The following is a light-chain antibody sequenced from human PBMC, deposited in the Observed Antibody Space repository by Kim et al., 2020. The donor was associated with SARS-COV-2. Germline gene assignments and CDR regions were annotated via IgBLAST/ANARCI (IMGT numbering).Light chain of an antibody. Sequence: EIVLTQSPGTLSLSPGERAALSCRASESVTSKSLAWYQQKPGQPPRLLVYAASNRATGIPDRFSGFGSGTDFTLIINRLEPEDSAVYYCQCHGSSASTFGQGTKLEI. V-gene: IGKV3-20*01. CDR1: ESVTSKS. J-gene: IGKJ2*01. CDR2: AAS. CDR3: QCHGSSAST.